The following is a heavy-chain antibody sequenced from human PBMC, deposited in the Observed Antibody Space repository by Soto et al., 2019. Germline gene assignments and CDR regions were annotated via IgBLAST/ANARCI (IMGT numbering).Heavy chain of an antibody. V-gene: IGHV3-7*01. CDR2: IKQDGSEK. Sequence: LRLSCAASGFTFSNYWMSWVRQAPGKGLQWVVNIKQDGSEKYYMDSVRGRFTVSRDNAKNSLFLQMNSLRAEDTAVYFCARVAYSYGWIYDYWGQGSLVTVSS. D-gene: IGHD6-19*01. CDR1: GFTFSNYW. J-gene: IGHJ4*01. CDR3: ARVAYSYGWIYDY.